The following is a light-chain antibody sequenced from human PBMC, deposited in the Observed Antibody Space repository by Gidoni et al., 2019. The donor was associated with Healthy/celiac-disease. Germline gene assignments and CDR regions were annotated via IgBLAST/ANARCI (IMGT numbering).Light chain of an antibody. CDR2: GNS. Sequence: QSVLTQPPSVSGAAGQRVTIACTGSSSNIGAGYDVHWYQQLPGTAPKLLIYGNSNRPSGVPDRFSGSKSGTSASLAITGLQAEDEADYYCQSYDSSLRGVFGTGTKVTV. CDR3: QSYDSSLRGV. V-gene: IGLV1-40*01. J-gene: IGLJ1*01. CDR1: SSNIGAGYD.